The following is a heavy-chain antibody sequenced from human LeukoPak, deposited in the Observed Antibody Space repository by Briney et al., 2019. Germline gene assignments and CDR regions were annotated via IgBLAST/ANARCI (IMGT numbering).Heavy chain of an antibody. D-gene: IGHD3-22*01. CDR3: VKDGSDSSGYYPFDY. Sequence: GGSLRLSCSAPGFTFSSYAMHWVRQAPGKGLEYVSAISSNGGSTYYADSVKGRFTISRDNSKNTLYLQMSSLRAEDTAVYYCVKDGSDSSGYYPFDYWGQGTLVTVSS. CDR1: GFTFSSYA. J-gene: IGHJ4*02. CDR2: ISSNGGST. V-gene: IGHV3-64D*09.